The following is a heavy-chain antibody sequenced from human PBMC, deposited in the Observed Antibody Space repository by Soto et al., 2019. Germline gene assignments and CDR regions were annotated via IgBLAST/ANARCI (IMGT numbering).Heavy chain of an antibody. J-gene: IGHJ3*02. Sequence: QVQLEESGGGVVQPGRSLRLSCAASGFTFSSFVMHWVRQAPGKGLECVAVISYDGSNKHYADSVKGRVTISRDNSKNTLFLQMNSLRPEDTAVYYCARDRPGIKVFDAFDIWGQGTMVTVSS. CDR1: GFTFSSFV. D-gene: IGHD1-20*01. CDR2: ISYDGSNK. CDR3: ARDRPGIKVFDAFDI. V-gene: IGHV3-30-3*01.